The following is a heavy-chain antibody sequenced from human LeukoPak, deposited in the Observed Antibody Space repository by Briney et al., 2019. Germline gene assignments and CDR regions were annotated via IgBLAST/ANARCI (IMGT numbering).Heavy chain of an antibody. V-gene: IGHV4-39*01. D-gene: IGHD3-10*01. CDR2: MSYSGST. Sequence: SETLSLTCTLSGGSISSSSYYWGWIRQPPGKGLEWIGSMSYSGSTYYNPSPKSRVTIAVDTSKTQFSLKLSSVTAADTAVYYCARFYTTSQYGSGYMDVWGKGTTVTVSS. J-gene: IGHJ6*03. CDR3: ARFYTTSQYGSGYMDV. CDR1: GGSISSSSYY.